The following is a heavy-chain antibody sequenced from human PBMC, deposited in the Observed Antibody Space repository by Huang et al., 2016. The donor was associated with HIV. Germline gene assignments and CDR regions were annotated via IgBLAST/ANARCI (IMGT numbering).Heavy chain of an antibody. D-gene: IGHD3-10*01. CDR3: AKKGVSRSAVEH. Sequence: EVQLVESGGGLVQPGGSLRLSCAASGFIFSSSWMAWVRQATGKGLEGVANIKQDGSKKYYVDSVKGRFTIARDNVKNALYLQMNSLRAEDMAVYYCAKKGVSRSAVEHWGQGTQVTVSS. V-gene: IGHV3-7*01. CDR1: GFIFSSSW. J-gene: IGHJ5*02. CDR2: IKQDGSKK.